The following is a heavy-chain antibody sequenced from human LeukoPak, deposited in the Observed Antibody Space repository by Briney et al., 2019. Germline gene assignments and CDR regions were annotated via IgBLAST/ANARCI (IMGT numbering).Heavy chain of an antibody. CDR3: ARWTDSSGYYYAHYAMDV. D-gene: IGHD3-22*01. Sequence: GGSLRLSCAASGFPFSSYWMSWVRQAPGKGLEWVANIKQDGSEKYYVDSVKGRFTISRDNAKKSVYLQMNSLRAEDTAVYYCARWTDSSGYYYAHYAMDVWGQGTTVSVSS. V-gene: IGHV3-7*01. CDR1: GFPFSSYW. J-gene: IGHJ6*02. CDR2: IKQDGSEK.